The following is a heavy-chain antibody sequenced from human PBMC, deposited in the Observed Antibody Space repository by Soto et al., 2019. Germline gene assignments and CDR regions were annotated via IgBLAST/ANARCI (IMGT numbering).Heavy chain of an antibody. V-gene: IGHV5-51*01. CDR3: ALSNYDSSGYYNYYYGMDV. CDR2: IYPGDSDT. D-gene: IGHD3-22*01. J-gene: IGHJ6*02. CDR1: GYSFTSYL. Sequence: GESLQISCKGSGYSFTSYLICWVRQMPVKGLEWMGIIYPGDSDTRYSPSFQGQVTISADKSISTAYLQWSSLKASDTAMYYCALSNYDSSGYYNYYYGMDVLGQGTTVTVSS.